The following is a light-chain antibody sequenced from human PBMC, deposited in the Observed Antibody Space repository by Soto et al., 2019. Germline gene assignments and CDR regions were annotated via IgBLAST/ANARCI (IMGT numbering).Light chain of an antibody. CDR3: QQYNSWPPIT. CDR1: QSVSIH. J-gene: IGKJ5*01. V-gene: IGKV3-15*01. Sequence: EIVMTQSPATLSVSPGERATLSCRASQSVSIHLAWYLQKPGQAPRLLIYDASTRATGIPDRFSGGGSGTEFTLTISSLQSEDFVVYYCQQYNSWPPITFGQGTRLEIK. CDR2: DAS.